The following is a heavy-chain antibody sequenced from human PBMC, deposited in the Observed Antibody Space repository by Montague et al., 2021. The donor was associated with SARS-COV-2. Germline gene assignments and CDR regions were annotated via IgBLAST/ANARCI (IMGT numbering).Heavy chain of an antibody. J-gene: IGHJ6*02. CDR3: ARIRGFGELFPILHYYGMDV. CDR1: GGSFSDYH. CDR2: INHSGST. V-gene: IGHV4-34*01. D-gene: IGHD3-10*01. Sequence: SETLSLTCVVYGGSFSDYHWSWIRHPPGKGLEWIGEINHSGSTNYNPSLKSLITISVDTSKNQFSLKLSSVNAADTAVYYCARIRGFGELFPILHYYGMDVWGQRTTVTVSS.